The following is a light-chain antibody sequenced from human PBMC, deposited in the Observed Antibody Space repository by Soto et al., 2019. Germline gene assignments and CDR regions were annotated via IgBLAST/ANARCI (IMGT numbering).Light chain of an antibody. CDR2: EVT. V-gene: IGLV2-14*01. CDR3: VSYTDSDTLV. CDR1: DTDVGQGKS. Sequence: QSVLTQPASVSGSRGQSVIISCAGSDTDVGQGKSVSWYQQGPGQAPKLLIFEVTNRPSGVSKRFSGSRSGNTASLTISGLQHDDDGDYFCVSYTDSDTLVFGTGTKVTVL. J-gene: IGLJ1*01.